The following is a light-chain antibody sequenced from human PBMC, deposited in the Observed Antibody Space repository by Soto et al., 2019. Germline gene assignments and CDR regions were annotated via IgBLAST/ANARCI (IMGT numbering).Light chain of an antibody. CDR2: DAS. J-gene: IGKJ1*01. V-gene: IGKV3-11*01. CDR3: QQRSNWPPT. Sequence: EIVLTQSPATLSLSPGERATLSCRASQSVSSYLAWNQQKPGQAPRLLIYDASNRATGIPARFSGSGSGTDFSLTISSLEPEDFAVYYCQQRSNWPPTVGQGTKVEIK. CDR1: QSVSSY.